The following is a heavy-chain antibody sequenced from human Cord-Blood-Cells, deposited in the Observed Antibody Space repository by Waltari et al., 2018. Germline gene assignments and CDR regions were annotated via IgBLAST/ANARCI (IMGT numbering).Heavy chain of an antibody. CDR3: ATDLRYSSSSKDDY. CDR1: GNTLTELS. V-gene: IGHV1-24*01. CDR2: FEPEDGET. Sequence: QVQLVQAGAEVKKPGASVKVSCKVSGNTLTELSMHWVRQAPGKGLEWMGGFEPEDGETIYAQKFQGRVTMTEDTSTDTAYMELSSLRSEDTAVYYCATDLRYSSSSKDDYWGQGTLVTVSS. J-gene: IGHJ4*02. D-gene: IGHD6-6*01.